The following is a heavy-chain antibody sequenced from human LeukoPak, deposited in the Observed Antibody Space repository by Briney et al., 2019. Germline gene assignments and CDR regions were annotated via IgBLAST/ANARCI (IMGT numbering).Heavy chain of an antibody. V-gene: IGHV1-24*01. CDR1: GYTLTELS. CDR3: ATDLAWWELRRLDAFDI. D-gene: IGHD1-26*01. J-gene: IGHJ3*02. Sequence: ASVKVSCKVSGYTLTELSMHWVRQAPGKGLEWMGGFDPEDGETIYAQKFQGRVTMTEDTSTDTAYMELSSLRSEDTAVYYCATDLAWWELRRLDAFDIWGQGTMVTVSS. CDR2: FDPEDGET.